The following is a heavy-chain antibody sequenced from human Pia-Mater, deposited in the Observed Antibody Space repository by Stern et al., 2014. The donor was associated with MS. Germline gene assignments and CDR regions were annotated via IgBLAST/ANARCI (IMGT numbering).Heavy chain of an antibody. J-gene: IGHJ5*02. CDR1: GFSLSTSGAG. CDR2: IYWDDEK. D-gene: IGHD6-6*01. Sequence: QITLKESGPTLVKPTQTLTLTCTFSGFSLSTSGAGVTWIRQPLGKALEXLAVIYWDDEKRYSPSLKTRLTITRDTSKSQVVLTMTSMDPVDTATYYCAHLFSDASSSWFDPWGQGTLVTVPS. V-gene: IGHV2-5*02. CDR3: AHLFSDASSSWFDP.